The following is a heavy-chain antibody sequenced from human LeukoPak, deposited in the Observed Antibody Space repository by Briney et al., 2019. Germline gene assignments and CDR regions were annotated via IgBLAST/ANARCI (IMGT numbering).Heavy chain of an antibody. V-gene: IGHV3-64*01. CDR1: GFTFSSYA. D-gene: IGHD3-22*01. J-gene: IGHJ3*02. CDR2: ISSNGGST. CDR3: ARSQYYYDSSGTWGSFAFDI. Sequence: PGGSLRLSCAASGFTFSSYAMHWVRQAPGKGLEYVSAISSNGGSTYYANSVKGRFTISRDNSKNTLFLQMGSLRAEDTAVYYCARSQYYYDSSGTWGSFAFDIWGQGTMVTVSS.